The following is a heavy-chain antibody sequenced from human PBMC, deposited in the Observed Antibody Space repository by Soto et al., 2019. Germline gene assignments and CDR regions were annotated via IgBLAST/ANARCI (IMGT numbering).Heavy chain of an antibody. D-gene: IGHD1-7*01. CDR2: IIPIFGTA. CDR3: AKDRWNYDYFDF. J-gene: IGHJ4*02. Sequence: SVKVSCKASGGTFSSYAISWVRQAPGQGLEWMGGIIPIFGTANYAQKFQGRVTITADESTSTAYMELNSLRAEDTAVYYCAKDRWNYDYFDFWGQGTLVTVSS. V-gene: IGHV1-69*13. CDR1: GGTFSSYA.